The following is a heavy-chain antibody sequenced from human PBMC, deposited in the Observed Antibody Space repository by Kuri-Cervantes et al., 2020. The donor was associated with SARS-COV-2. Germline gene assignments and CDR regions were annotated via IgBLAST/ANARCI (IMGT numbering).Heavy chain of an antibody. D-gene: IGHD2-21*02. J-gene: IGHJ3*02. CDR3: ACIGDCSPADAFDI. CDR2: IYYSGST. V-gene: IGHV4-39*01. CDR1: GGCISSSSYY. Sequence: SETLSLTCTVSGGCISSSSYYWGWIRQPPGKGLEWIGSIYYSGSTYYNPSLKSRVTISVDTSKNQFSLQLSSVTAADTAVYYCACIGDCSPADAFDIWGQGTMATVSS.